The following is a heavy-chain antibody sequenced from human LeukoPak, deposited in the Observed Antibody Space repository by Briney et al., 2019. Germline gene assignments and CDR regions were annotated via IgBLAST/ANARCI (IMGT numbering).Heavy chain of an antibody. J-gene: IGHJ3*02. V-gene: IGHV4-39*02. CDR2: IYYSGST. D-gene: IGHD3-22*01. Sequence: SETLSLTCTVSGGSISSSSYYWGWIRQPPWKGLEWIGSIYYSGSTYYNPSLKSRVTISVDTSKNQFSLKLSSVTAADTAVYYCAREGSMIVVEHAFDIWGQGTMVTVSS. CDR3: AREGSMIVVEHAFDI. CDR1: GGSISSSSYY.